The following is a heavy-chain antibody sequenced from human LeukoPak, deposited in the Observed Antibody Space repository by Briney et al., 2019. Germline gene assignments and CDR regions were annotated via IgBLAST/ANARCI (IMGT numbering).Heavy chain of an antibody. CDR3: AAWGLHNY. CDR2: INLGGSAK. CDR1: GFAFSDYW. Sequence: GGSLRLSCSAPGFAFSDYWMNWVRQAPGKGPEWVANINLGGSAKLYVDSVKGRCTISRDNAKNSLYLQMNSLRVEDTAVYYCAAWGLHNYWGQGTLVTVSS. D-gene: IGHD7-27*01. J-gene: IGHJ4*02. V-gene: IGHV3-7*01.